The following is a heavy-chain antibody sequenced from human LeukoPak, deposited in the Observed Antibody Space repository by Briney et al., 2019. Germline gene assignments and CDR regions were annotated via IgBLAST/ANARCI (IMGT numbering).Heavy chain of an antibody. CDR1: GFSLSSGVVG. CDR2: IYWNDDK. V-gene: IGHV2-5*01. J-gene: IGHJ4*02. D-gene: IGHD4-23*01. CDR3: THTVDYGGNPNDY. Sequence: ESGPTLVKPTQTLTLTCTFSGFSLSSGVVGVGWIRQPPGKALEWLALIYWNDDKRYSPSLKNRLTITKDTSENQVVLTLTNMEPVDTATYYCTHTVDYGGNPNDYWGQGTLVTVSP.